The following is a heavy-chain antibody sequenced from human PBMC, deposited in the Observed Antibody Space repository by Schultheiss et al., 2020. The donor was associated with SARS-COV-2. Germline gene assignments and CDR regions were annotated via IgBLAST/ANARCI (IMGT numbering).Heavy chain of an antibody. CDR3: ARGNVVVTHWYFDL. J-gene: IGHJ2*01. V-gene: IGHV4-4*07. CDR2: IYTSGST. D-gene: IGHD2-21*02. Sequence: GSLRLSCTVSGDSISSYYWSWIRQPAGKGLEWIGRIYTSGSTNYNPSLKSRVTMSVDTSKNQFSLKLSSVTAADTAVYYCARGNVVVTHWYFDLWGRGTLVTVSS. CDR1: GDSISSYY.